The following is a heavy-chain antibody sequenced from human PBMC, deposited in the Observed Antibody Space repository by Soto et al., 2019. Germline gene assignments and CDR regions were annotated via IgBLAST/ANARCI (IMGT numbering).Heavy chain of an antibody. V-gene: IGHV3-30*18. CDR3: AKELILNYYYGMDV. CDR2: ISYDGSNK. J-gene: IGHJ6*02. Sequence: QVQLVESGGGVVQPGRSLRLSCAASGFTFSSYGMHWVRQAPGKGLEWVAVISYDGSNKYYADSVKGRFTISRDNSKNTLYLQMNSLRAEDTAVYYCAKELILNYYYGMDVWGQGTTVTVSS. CDR1: GFTFSSYG.